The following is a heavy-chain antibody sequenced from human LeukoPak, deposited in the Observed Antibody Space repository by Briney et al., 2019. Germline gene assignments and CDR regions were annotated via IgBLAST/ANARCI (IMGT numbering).Heavy chain of an antibody. Sequence: GASVKVSCKASGYTFTSYDINWVRQATGQGLEWMGWMNPNSGNTGYAQKLQGRVTMTTDTSTSTAYMELRSLRSDDTAVYYCARESLRYFDWLPADYWGQGTLVTVSS. D-gene: IGHD3-9*01. CDR2: MNPNSGNT. J-gene: IGHJ4*02. CDR1: GYTFTSYD. CDR3: ARESLRYFDWLPADY. V-gene: IGHV1-8*01.